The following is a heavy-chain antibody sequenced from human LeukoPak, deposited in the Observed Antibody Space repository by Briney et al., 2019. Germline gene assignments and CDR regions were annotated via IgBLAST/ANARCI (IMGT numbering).Heavy chain of an antibody. D-gene: IGHD5-12*01. J-gene: IGHJ4*02. CDR1: GGSISSGGYS. V-gene: IGHV4-30-2*01. CDR3: ATFLVATTIH. Sequence: SETLSLTCAVSGGSISSGGYSWSWIRQPPGRGLEWIGYIFDSGSTYYSPSLKSRVTISVERSRNQFSLQLSSVTAADTAVYYCATFLVATTIHWGQGTLVTVSS. CDR2: IFDSGST.